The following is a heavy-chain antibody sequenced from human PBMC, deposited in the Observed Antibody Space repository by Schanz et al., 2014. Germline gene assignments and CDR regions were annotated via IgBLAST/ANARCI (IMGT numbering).Heavy chain of an antibody. Sequence: EVQLLESGGGLVQPGGSLRLSCAASGFTFSSYAMSWVRQAPGKGLEWVSAISGSGGDTYYADSVKGRFTISRDNSKNTLYLQMNSLRAEDTALYYCASERGYSYGYGAFDIWGQGTMVTVSS. CDR3: ASERGYSYGYGAFDI. V-gene: IGHV3-23*01. J-gene: IGHJ3*02. CDR1: GFTFSSYA. CDR2: ISGSGGDT. D-gene: IGHD5-18*01.